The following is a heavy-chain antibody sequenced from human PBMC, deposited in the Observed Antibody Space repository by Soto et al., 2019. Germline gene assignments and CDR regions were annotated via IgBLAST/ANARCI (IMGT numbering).Heavy chain of an antibody. J-gene: IGHJ5*02. V-gene: IGHV4-34*01. CDR3: ARVGMTTVTTPRNWFDP. CDR2: INHSGST. D-gene: IGHD4-17*01. CDR1: GGSFSGYY. Sequence: QVQLQQWGAGLLKPSETLSLTCAVYGGSFSGYYWSWIRQPPGKGLEWIGEINHSGSTNYNPSLKIRVTISVDTSKNQFSRKLSSVTAADTAVYYCARVGMTTVTTPRNWFDPWGQGTLVTVSS.